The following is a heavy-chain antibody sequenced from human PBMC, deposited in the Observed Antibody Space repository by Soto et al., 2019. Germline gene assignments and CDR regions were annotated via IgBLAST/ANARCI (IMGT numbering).Heavy chain of an antibody. CDR1: GFTVSNNY. J-gene: IGHJ3*01. CDR3: TQLGAFDV. Sequence: EVQLVESGGALIQPGGSLILSCAASGFTVSNNYISWVRQAPGKGLEWVSLMYSGGSTHYANSVKGRFTISRDGSKNTVHLQMKSLRAEDTAVYYCTQLGAFDVWCQGTMVTVSS. D-gene: IGHD3-16*01. CDR2: MYSGGST. V-gene: IGHV3-53*01.